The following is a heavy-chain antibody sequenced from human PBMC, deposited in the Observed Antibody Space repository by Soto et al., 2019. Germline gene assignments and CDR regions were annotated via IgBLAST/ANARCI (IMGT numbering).Heavy chain of an antibody. CDR3: AKGPLYHYGLAV. CDR2: ISAYDGHT. V-gene: IGHV1-18*01. Sequence: VQLVQSGAEVKKPGASVKVSCKTSGYTFTSFGINWVRQAPGQGLEWMGWISAYDGHTNYAQNLQGRVTMTTDTSTSTAYMELRSLRSDDTAVYYCAKGPLYHYGLAVWGQGTTVTVSS. CDR1: GYTFTSFG. J-gene: IGHJ6*02.